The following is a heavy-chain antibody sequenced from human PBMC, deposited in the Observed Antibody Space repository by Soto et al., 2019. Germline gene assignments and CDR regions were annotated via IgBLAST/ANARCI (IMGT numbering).Heavy chain of an antibody. CDR2: IYYSGST. CDR1: GGSISSSSYF. V-gene: IGHV4-39*01. Sequence: QLQLQESGPGLVKPSETLSLTCSVSGGSISSSSYFWGWIRQPPGKGLEWIGSIYYSGSTYYNPSLQSRVTVSVDTSKNQFALKLSSVPAADTAVYYCARHPSDFWFDPRGQGTLVTVSS. CDR3: ARHPSDFWFDP. D-gene: IGHD2-21*02. J-gene: IGHJ5*02.